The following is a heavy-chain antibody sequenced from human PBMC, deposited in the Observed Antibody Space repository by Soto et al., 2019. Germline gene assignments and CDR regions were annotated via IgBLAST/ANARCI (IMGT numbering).Heavy chain of an antibody. J-gene: IGHJ6*02. CDR2: IYYSGST. D-gene: IGHD3-10*01. CDR1: GGSISSGDYY. Sequence: QVQLQESGPGLVKPSQTLSLTCTVSGGSISSGDYYWSWIRQPPGKGLEWIGYIYYSGSTYYNPSLKSRVTKSVDTTKNQFSLKLSSVTAADTAVYYCARGPPMVRGVITSRGMDVWGQGTTVTVSS. V-gene: IGHV4-30-4*01. CDR3: ARGPPMVRGVITSRGMDV.